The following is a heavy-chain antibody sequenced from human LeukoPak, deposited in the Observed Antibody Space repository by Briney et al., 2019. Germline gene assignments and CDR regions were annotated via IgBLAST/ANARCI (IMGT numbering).Heavy chain of an antibody. V-gene: IGHV3-33*05. CDR3: AKDNSYSGSVY. CDR2: ISYDGSNK. CDR1: GFIFSNYG. D-gene: IGHD1-26*01. J-gene: IGHJ4*02. Sequence: GGSLRLSCAASGFIFSNYGMHWVRQAPGKGLEWVAVISYDGSNKYYADSAKGRFTISRDNSKNTLYLQMDSLRAGDTAVYYCAKDNSYSGSVYWGQGTLVTVSS.